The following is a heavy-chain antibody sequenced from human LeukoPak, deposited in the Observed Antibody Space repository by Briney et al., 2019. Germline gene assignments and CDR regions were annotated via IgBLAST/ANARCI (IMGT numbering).Heavy chain of an antibody. CDR1: GFTVSNAW. Sequence: GGSLRLSCAASGFTVSNAWMTWVRQAPGEGLEWVGRIKSEIDGGTTDYAAPVKGRFSISRDELKNTLFLQMNSLKTEDTAVYYCMTDLDLLPYWGQGTLVTVSS. CDR2: IKSEIDGGTT. J-gene: IGHJ4*02. V-gene: IGHV3-15*01. D-gene: IGHD3/OR15-3a*01. CDR3: MTDLDLLPY.